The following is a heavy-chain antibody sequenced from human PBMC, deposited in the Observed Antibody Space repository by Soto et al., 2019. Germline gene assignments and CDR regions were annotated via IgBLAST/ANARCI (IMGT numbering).Heavy chain of an antibody. D-gene: IGHD5-18*01. V-gene: IGHV3-11*01. CDR1: GFTFSDYY. CDR3: ARHRIQLWSRDAFDI. CDR2: ISSSGSTI. Sequence: GGSLRLSCAASGFTFSDYYMSWIRQAPGKGLEWVSYISSSGSTIYYADSVKGRFTISRDNAKNSLYLQMNSLRAEDTAVYYCARHRIQLWSRDAFDIWGQGTMVTVSS. J-gene: IGHJ3*02.